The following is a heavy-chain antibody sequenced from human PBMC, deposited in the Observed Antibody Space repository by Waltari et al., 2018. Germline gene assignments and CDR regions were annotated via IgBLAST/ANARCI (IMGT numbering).Heavy chain of an antibody. D-gene: IGHD2-2*01. V-gene: IGHV1-24*01. CDR2: FDPEDGET. Sequence: QVQLVQSGAEVKKPGASVKVSCKVSGYTLTELSMHWVRQAPGKGLEWMGGFDPEDGETIYAQKFQGRVTMTEDTSTDTAYMELSSLRSEDTAVYYCATDLGGGYCSSTSCYVFDYWGQGTLVTVSS. CDR1: GYTLTELS. CDR3: ATDLGGGYCSSTSCYVFDY. J-gene: IGHJ4*02.